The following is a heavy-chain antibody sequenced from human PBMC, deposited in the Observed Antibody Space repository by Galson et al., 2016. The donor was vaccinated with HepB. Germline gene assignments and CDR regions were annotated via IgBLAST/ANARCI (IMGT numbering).Heavy chain of an antibody. CDR2: ISDSGSST. V-gene: IGHV3-23*01. D-gene: IGHD2-2*01. CDR1: GFTFSTNA. CDR3: AKDLHHYCSSTTCYFVGGHYYYYGLDV. J-gene: IGHJ6*02. Sequence: SLRLSCAASGFTFSTNAMNWVRQAPGKGLEWVSGISDSGSSTSYADSVKGRFTISRDNSKNTLYLQLNSLRAEDAAVYYCAKDLHHYCSSTTCYFVGGHYYYYGLDVWGRGTTVTVSS.